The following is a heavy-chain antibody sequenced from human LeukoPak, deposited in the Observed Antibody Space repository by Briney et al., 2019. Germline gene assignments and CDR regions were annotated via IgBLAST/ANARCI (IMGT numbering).Heavy chain of an antibody. CDR1: GFTFSSYG. CDR3: AKLVTAIPDAFDI. J-gene: IGHJ3*02. CDR2: IWYDGSNK. V-gene: IGHV3-33*06. D-gene: IGHD2-21*02. Sequence: GGSLRLPCAASGFTFSSYGMHWVRQAPGKGLEWVAVIWYDGSNKYYADSVKGRFTISRDNSKNTLYLQMNSLRAEDTAVYYCAKLVTAIPDAFDIWGQGTMVTVSS.